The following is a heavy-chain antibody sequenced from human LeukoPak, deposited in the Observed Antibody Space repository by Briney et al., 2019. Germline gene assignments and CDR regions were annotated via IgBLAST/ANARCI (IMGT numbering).Heavy chain of an antibody. CDR1: GFTVSSNY. CDR3: ATRWAFNWAFDY. V-gene: IGHV3-53*01. CDR2: IYSGGDT. J-gene: IGHJ4*02. Sequence: GGSLRLSCAASGFTVSSNYMSWVRQAPGEGLEWVSVIYSGGDTYYADSVKGRFTISRDNSKNTLYLQLNSLRPEDTAVYYCATRWAFNWAFDYWGQGTLVTVSS. D-gene: IGHD7-27*01.